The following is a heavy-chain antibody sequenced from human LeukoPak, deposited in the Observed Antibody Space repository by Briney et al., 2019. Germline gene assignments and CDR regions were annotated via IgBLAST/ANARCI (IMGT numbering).Heavy chain of an antibody. CDR1: EYSFTNYW. J-gene: IGHJ5*02. CDR2: IYPGDSGT. D-gene: IGHD3-10*01. V-gene: IGHV5-51*01. CDR3: ARHYVSGGSGSLGYWFDP. Sequence: GESLKISCKGSEYSFTNYWIARVRQMPGKGLEWMGIIYPGDSGTRYSPSFQGQVTISADKSISTAYLQWSSLKASDTAMYYCARHYVSGGSGSLGYWFDPWGQGTLVTVSS.